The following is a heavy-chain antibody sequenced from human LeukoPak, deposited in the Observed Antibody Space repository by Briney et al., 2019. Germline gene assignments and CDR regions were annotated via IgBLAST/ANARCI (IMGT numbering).Heavy chain of an antibody. CDR1: GGTFSSYA. CDR3: ASSIEVVPAAINWFDP. CDR2: IIPIFGTA. D-gene: IGHD2-2*02. Sequence: ASVKVSCKASGGTFSSYAISWVRQAPGQGLEWMGGIIPIFGTANCAQKFQGRVTITTDESTSTAYMELSSLRSEDTAVYYCASSIEVVPAAINWFDPWGQGTLVTVSS. V-gene: IGHV1-69*05. J-gene: IGHJ5*02.